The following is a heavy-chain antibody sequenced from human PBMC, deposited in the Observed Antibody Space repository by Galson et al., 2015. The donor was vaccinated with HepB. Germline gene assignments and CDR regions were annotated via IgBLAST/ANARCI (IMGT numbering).Heavy chain of an antibody. CDR3: ARDSGALVSGYALDV. V-gene: IGHV3-21*01. J-gene: IGHJ6*02. CDR1: GSTFSTYS. D-gene: IGHD5/OR15-5a*01. Sequence: SLRLSCAASGSTFSTYSMNWVRQAPGKGLEWVSCIGTTRSNIYYADSVKGRFTISRDNPKNSLYLQMNSLRVEDTAIYYCARDSGALVSGYALDVWGQGTTVTVSS. CDR2: IGTTRSNI.